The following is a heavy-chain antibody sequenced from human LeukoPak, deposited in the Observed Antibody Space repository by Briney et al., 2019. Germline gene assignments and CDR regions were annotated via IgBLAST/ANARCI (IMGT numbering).Heavy chain of an antibody. CDR3: ARRRPKIVVVITRAFDI. V-gene: IGHV4-34*01. J-gene: IGHJ3*02. CDR2: INHSGST. Sequence: SETLSLTFTVYGGSFSGYYWSWIRQPPGKGLEWIGEINHSGSTNYNPSLKSRVTISVDTSKNQFSLKLSSVTAADTAVYYCARRRPKIVVVITRAFDIWGQGTMVTVSS. CDR1: GGSFSGYY. D-gene: IGHD3-22*01.